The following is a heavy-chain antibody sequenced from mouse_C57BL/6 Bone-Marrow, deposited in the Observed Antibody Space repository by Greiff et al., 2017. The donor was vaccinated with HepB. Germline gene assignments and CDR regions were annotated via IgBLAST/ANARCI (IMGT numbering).Heavy chain of an antibody. Sequence: QVQLQQSGAELLRPGASVTLSCKASGYTFTDYEMHWVKQTPVHGLEWIGAIDPETGGTAYNQKFKGKAILTADKSSSTAYMELRSLTSEDSAVYYCTREGNYPLYAMDYWGQGTSVTVSS. CDR1: GYTFTDYE. J-gene: IGHJ4*01. CDR3: TREGNYPLYAMDY. CDR2: IDPETGGT. V-gene: IGHV1-15*01. D-gene: IGHD2-1*01.